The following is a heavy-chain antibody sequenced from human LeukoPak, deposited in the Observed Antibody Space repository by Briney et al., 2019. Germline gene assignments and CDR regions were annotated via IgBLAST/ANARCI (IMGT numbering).Heavy chain of an antibody. D-gene: IGHD6-25*01. V-gene: IGHV6-1*01. CDR1: GDSVSTSGVA. Sequence: SQTLSLTCAISGDSVSTSGVAWNSVRQSRSRGLEWPGRTYYTSKWNTDYAVSVKSRIVVNPDTSKNQFSLQLNSVTSEDTAVYYCARGRASAFDVWGQGTMVTVSS. J-gene: IGHJ3*01. CDR2: TYYTSKWNT. CDR3: ARGRASAFDV.